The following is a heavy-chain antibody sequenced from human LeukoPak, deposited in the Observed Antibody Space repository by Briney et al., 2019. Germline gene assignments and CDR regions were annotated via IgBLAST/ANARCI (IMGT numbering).Heavy chain of an antibody. CDR2: LYSGGTT. CDR3: AGAPYCSGGSCYSYNWFDP. CDR1: GFTVNSMQ. Sequence: GGSLRLSCAVTGFTVNSMQLTWVRQAPGKGLEWVSVLYSGGTTDYAESVRGRFTISRDSSKNTLYLQMNNLRVEDTAVYYCAGAPYCSGGSCYSYNWFDPWGQGTRVTVSS. J-gene: IGHJ5*02. V-gene: IGHV3-66*01. D-gene: IGHD2-15*01.